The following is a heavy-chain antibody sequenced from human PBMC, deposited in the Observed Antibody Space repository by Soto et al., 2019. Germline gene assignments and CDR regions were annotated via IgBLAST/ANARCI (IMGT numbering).Heavy chain of an antibody. CDR3: ARDELLVVVPAAKLDQDYFGMDV. D-gene: IGHD2-2*01. J-gene: IGHJ6*02. CDR2: IGYDGRNQ. CDR1: GFIFSNYG. Sequence: QVQLVESGGGVVQPGRSLSLSCAASGFIFSNYGMHWVRQAPGKGLEWVAVIGYDGRNQYYVDSVKGRFTISRDNSKNTLYLQMNSLRAEDTAVYYCARDELLVVVPAAKLDQDYFGMDVWGQGTTVTVSS. V-gene: IGHV3-33*01.